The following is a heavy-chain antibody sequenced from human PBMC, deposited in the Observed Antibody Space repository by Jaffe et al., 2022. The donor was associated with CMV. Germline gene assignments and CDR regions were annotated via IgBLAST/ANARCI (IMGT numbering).Heavy chain of an antibody. Sequence: QVLLVQSGAEVKKPGASVKVSCKASGYSFSDYYIHWVRQAPGQGLEWMGWIHPNSGNTYYAQKFQGRVTMTRDTSISTAYMELTGLMSDDTAVYYCAKEGPDWEEKWLQWTLDNWGLGTLVTVSS. CDR1: GYSFSDYY. J-gene: IGHJ4*02. CDR2: IHPNSGNT. D-gene: IGHD5-12*01. CDR3: AKEGPDWEEKWLQWTLDN. V-gene: IGHV1-2*02.